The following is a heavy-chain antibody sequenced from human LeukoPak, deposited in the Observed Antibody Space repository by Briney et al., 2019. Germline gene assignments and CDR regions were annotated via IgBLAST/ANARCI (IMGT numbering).Heavy chain of an antibody. D-gene: IGHD5-12*01. CDR3: ARDGRGYVTHSYYIDV. CDR2: ISSLSSTI. J-gene: IGHJ6*03. Sequence: PGGSLRLSCAASGFTFSSYGMNWVRQAPGKGLEWISYISSLSSTIYYADSVKGRFTVSRDNVNNSLYLQMNSLRAEDTAVYYCARDGRGYVTHSYYIDVWGKGTTVTVSS. V-gene: IGHV3-48*01. CDR1: GFTFSSYG.